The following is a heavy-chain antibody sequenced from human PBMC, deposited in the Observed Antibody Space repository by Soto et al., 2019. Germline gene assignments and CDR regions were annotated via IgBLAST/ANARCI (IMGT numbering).Heavy chain of an antibody. D-gene: IGHD3-16*01. J-gene: IGHJ4*02. CDR3: ARAEGGAFDH. Sequence: EVQLLESGGGLVQPGGSLRLSCTASGFAFSTYVMSWVRQAPGKGLEWVSSVSAGGGAALHTDSVRGRFTVTKDKSKNTLFLQLSSLRAEATAVYYCARAEGGAFDHWGQGTQVTVST. CDR1: GFAFSTYV. CDR2: VSAGGGAA. V-gene: IGHV3-23*01.